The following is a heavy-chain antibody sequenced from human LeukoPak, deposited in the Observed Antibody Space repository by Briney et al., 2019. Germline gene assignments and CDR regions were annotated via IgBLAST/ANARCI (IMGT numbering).Heavy chain of an antibody. D-gene: IGHD2-8*01. CDR1: GFTFSSYA. J-gene: IGHJ4*02. Sequence: PGGSLRLSCAASGFTFSSYAMSWVRQAPGKGLEWASAISGSGGSTYYADSVKGRFTISRDNAKNTLYLQMNSLRAEDTAVYYCARSSGGRWYCTNGVCQEIDYWGQGTLVTVSS. CDR3: ARSSGGRWYCTNGVCQEIDY. CDR2: ISGSGGST. V-gene: IGHV3-23*01.